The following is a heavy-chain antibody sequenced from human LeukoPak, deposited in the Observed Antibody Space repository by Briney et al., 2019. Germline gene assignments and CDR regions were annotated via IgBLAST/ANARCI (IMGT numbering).Heavy chain of an antibody. J-gene: IGHJ6*03. CDR2: ITSSSSYI. Sequence: GGSLRLSCAASGFTFSSYEMNWVRQAPGKGPEWVSSITSSSSYIYYADSVKGRFTISRDNARNSLYLQVNSLRAEDTALYYCARDGDAVLTRGYYYYMDVWGKGTTVTVSS. CDR3: ARDGDAVLTRGYYYYMDV. CDR1: GFTFSSYE. V-gene: IGHV3-21*01. D-gene: IGHD4-23*01.